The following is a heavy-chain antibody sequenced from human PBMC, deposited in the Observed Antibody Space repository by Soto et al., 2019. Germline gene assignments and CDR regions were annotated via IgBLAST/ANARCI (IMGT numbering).Heavy chain of an antibody. CDR2: IKSNADGGTV. V-gene: IGHV3-15*01. CDR1: GFAFTNGW. J-gene: IGHJ4*02. D-gene: IGHD3-16*01. CDR3: PTDAWGTWGGDY. Sequence: EVQLVESGGGLVKPGGSLRLSCAVSGFAFTNGWMSWVRQAPGKGLECVGRIKSNADGGTVDYAAPVKGRSTISRDDSKSLLYLQMNSRKTEDTAVYYCPTDAWGTWGGDYWGQGTLVTVSS.